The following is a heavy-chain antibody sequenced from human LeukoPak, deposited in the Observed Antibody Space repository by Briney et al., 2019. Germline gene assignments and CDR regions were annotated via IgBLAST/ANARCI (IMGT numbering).Heavy chain of an antibody. CDR3: AKASDYGGNEFDS. Sequence: GGSLRLSCAASGFIFEHYGMHWVRQVPGKGLEWVSYITWNSGYKGYADSVKGRFAISRDNAKNSLYLQMNSLTGEDTAFYYCAKASDYGGNEFDSWGQEALVTVSS. J-gene: IGHJ5*01. V-gene: IGHV3-9*01. CDR1: GFIFEHYG. CDR2: ITWNSGYK. D-gene: IGHD4-23*01.